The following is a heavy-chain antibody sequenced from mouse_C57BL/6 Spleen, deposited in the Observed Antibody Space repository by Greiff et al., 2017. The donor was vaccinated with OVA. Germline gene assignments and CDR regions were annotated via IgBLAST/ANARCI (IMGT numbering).Heavy chain of an antibody. CDR2: IYPGGGDT. CDR3: ASWGYGGGIDCFDY. Sequence: QVQLQQSGAELVKPGASVKISCKASGYAFSSYWMNWVKQRPGQGLEWIGQIYPGGGDTNYNGKFKGKATLTADKSSHTAYLQLSSLTSEYTAVYFCASWGYGGGIDCFDYWGQGTTLTVSS. J-gene: IGHJ2*01. V-gene: IGHV1-80*01. CDR1: GYAFSSYW. D-gene: IGHD1-1*02.